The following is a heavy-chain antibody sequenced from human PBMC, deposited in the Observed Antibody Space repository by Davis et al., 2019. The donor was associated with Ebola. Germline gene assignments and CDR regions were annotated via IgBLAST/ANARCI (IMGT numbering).Heavy chain of an antibody. V-gene: IGHV3-74*01. Sequence: PGGSLRLSCAASGFTFSSSWMHWVRQAPGKGLVWVSLINNDGSITTYADSVKGRFTISRDNAKNTLYLQMNTLRAEDTAVYYCARAKYYGMDVWGKGTTVTVSS. D-gene: IGHD6-6*01. CDR3: ARAKYYGMDV. CDR2: INNDGSIT. J-gene: IGHJ6*04. CDR1: GFTFSSSW.